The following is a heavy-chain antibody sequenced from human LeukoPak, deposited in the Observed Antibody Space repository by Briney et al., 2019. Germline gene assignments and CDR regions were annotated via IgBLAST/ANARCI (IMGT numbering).Heavy chain of an antibody. J-gene: IGHJ4*02. Sequence: KPGGSLRLSCAASGFIFSRNSMNWVRQAPGKGLEWVSSISTSSSYINYADSVKGRFTISRDNAKNSLYLQMNSLKTEDTAVYYCMDGTGRYWGQGTLVTVSS. CDR1: GFIFSRNS. CDR2: ISTSSSYI. V-gene: IGHV3-21*04. D-gene: IGHD1-1*01. CDR3: MDGTGRY.